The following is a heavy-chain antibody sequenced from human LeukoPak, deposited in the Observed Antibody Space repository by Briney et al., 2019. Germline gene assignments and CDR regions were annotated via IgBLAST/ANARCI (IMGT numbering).Heavy chain of an antibody. CDR3: ARDRMVGYYHYGMDV. J-gene: IGHJ6*02. Sequence: GGSLRLSCAASGFTFSNYWMNWVRHAPGKGLVWVSHINSDGSSTTYADSVKGRFTISRDNARNTLYLQMDSLRAEDTAVYYCARDRMVGYYHYGMDVWGQGTTVSVSS. CDR2: INSDGSST. D-gene: IGHD2-8*01. CDR1: GFTFSNYW. V-gene: IGHV3-74*01.